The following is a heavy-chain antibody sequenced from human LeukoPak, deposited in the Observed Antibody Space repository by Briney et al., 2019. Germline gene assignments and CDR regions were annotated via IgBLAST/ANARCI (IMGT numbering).Heavy chain of an antibody. CDR1: GGSFSGYY. CDR2: INHSGST. D-gene: IGHD3-3*01. Sequence: SETLSLTCAVYGGSFSGYYWSWIRQPPGKGLEWIGEINHSGSTNYNPSLKSRVTISVDTSKNQFSLKLSSVTAADTAVYYCARGHTVYYDFWSGQHNNWFDPWGQGTLVTVSS. V-gene: IGHV4-34*01. J-gene: IGHJ5*02. CDR3: ARGHTVYYDFWSGQHNNWFDP.